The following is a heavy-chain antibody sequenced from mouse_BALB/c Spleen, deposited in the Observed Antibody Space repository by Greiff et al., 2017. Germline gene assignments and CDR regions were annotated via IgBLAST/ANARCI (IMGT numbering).Heavy chain of an antibody. J-gene: IGHJ4*01. V-gene: IGHV3-8*02. Sequence: EVKLMESGPSLVKPSQTLSLTCSVTGDSITSGYWNWIRKFPGNKLEYMGYISYSGSTYYNPSLKSRISITRDTSKNQYYLQLNSVTTEDTATYYCARRGSYHTFYAMDYWGQGTSVTVSS. CDR3: ARRGSYHTFYAMDY. CDR2: ISYSGST. D-gene: IGHD2-12*01. CDR1: GDSITSGY.